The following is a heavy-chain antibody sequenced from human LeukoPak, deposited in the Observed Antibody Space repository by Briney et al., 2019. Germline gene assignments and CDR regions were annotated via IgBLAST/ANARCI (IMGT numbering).Heavy chain of an antibody. CDR1: GYTFTGYY. J-gene: IGHJ4*02. Sequence: ASVKVSCKASGYTFTGYYMHWVRQAPGQGLEWMGWINPNSGGTNYAQKFQGRVTMTRDTSISTAYMELSRLRSDGTAVYYCARENAGGSAVFDYWGQGTLVTVSS. CDR3: ARENAGGSAVFDY. V-gene: IGHV1-2*02. CDR2: INPNSGGT. D-gene: IGHD3-10*01.